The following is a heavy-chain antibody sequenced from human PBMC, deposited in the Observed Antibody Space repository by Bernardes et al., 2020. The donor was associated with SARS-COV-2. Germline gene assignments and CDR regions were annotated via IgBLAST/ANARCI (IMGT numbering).Heavy chain of an antibody. CDR1: GFTFSDYT. CDR2: ITRSSSYI. J-gene: IGHJ6*02. D-gene: IGHD3-16*01. V-gene: IGHV3-21*01. CDR3: ARVAEEYYYNGMDV. Sequence: GGSLRLSCAASGFTFSDYTMNWVRQAPGKGLEWVSSITRSSSYIYYADSVKGRFTISRDNAKNSLYLQMTSLRVEDTAVYYCARVAEEYYYNGMDVWGQGTTVTVSS.